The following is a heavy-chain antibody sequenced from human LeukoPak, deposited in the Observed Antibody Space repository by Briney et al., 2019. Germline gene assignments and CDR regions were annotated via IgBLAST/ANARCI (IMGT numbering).Heavy chain of an antibody. J-gene: IGHJ4*02. CDR2: ISDDGNNR. Sequence: GGSLRLSCAASGFPFNLYSIHWVRQAPGEGLEWVALISDDGNNRNYADSEKGRFTVSRDSSKNALFLQMYSLRAEDTAVYYCARGGLGYCSTSTCFLFDFWGQGDLVIVSS. CDR3: ARGGLGYCSTSTCFLFDF. D-gene: IGHD2-2*01. CDR1: GFPFNLYS. V-gene: IGHV3-30*04.